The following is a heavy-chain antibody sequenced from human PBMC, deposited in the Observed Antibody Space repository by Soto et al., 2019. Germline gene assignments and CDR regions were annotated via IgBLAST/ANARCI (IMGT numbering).Heavy chain of an antibody. Sequence: QVQLVESGGGVVQPGRSLRLSCAASGFTFSSYGMHWVRQAPGKGLEWVAVIWYDGSNKYYADSVKGRFTISRDNSKNRLYLQMNSLRAENTAVYYCARGDSGWYSSYYYGMDVWGQGTTVTVSS. CDR3: ARGDSGWYSSYYYGMDV. V-gene: IGHV3-33*01. CDR1: GFTFSSYG. D-gene: IGHD6-19*01. J-gene: IGHJ6*02. CDR2: IWYDGSNK.